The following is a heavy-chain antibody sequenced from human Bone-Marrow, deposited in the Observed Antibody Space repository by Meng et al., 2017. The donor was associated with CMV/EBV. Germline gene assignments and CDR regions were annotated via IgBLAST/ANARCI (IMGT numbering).Heavy chain of an antibody. Sequence: GESLKISCTASGFTFSDYVMNWVRQAPGKGLEWVAFISYDGRHKYYADSVKGRFTISKDNSKNTLYLQMNSLRPEDTAVYYCATPQTDIVVVPAAIQAEYFQHWGHGGRVTGAS. CDR3: ATPQTDIVVVPAAIQAEYFQH. D-gene: IGHD2-2*02. CDR1: GFTFSDYV. V-gene: IGHV3-30*04. CDR2: ISYDGRHK. J-gene: IGHJ1*01.